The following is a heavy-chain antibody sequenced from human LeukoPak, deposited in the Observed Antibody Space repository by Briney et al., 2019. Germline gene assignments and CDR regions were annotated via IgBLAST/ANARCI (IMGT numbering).Heavy chain of an antibody. D-gene: IGHD5-12*01. J-gene: IGHJ6*03. Sequence: GGSLRLSCAASAFTFSTYAMSWVRQAPGMGLEWVSAISGSGGRTYYADSVKGRFTLSRDNSKNTLYLQMKSLRAEDTALYYCAKNDQGDIVATIGPYYYYMDVWGKGTTVTVSS. V-gene: IGHV3-23*01. CDR3: AKNDQGDIVATIGPYYYYMDV. CDR2: ISGSGGRT. CDR1: AFTFSTYA.